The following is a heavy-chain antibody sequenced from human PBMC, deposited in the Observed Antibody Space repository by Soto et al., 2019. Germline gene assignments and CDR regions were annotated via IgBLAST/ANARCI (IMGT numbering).Heavy chain of an antibody. D-gene: IGHD3-16*01. CDR1: GFSFSTYW. Sequence: GSLRLSCAASGFSFSTYWMSWVRQVPGAGLEWVANIKADGSETYYVDSVRGRFTISRDNGKTSLFLQLNSLRAEDTAVYYCAKGGHIDFCGQGTLVTVSS. CDR2: IKADGSET. V-gene: IGHV3-7*03. CDR3: AKGGHIDF. J-gene: IGHJ4*02.